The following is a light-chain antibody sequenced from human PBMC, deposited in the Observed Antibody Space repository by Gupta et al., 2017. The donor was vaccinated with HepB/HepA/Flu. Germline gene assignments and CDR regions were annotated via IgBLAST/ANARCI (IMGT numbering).Light chain of an antibody. J-gene: IGKJ1*01. Sequence: EIVLTQSPGTLSLSPGERATLSCRASQSVSSSYLAWYQQKPGQAPRLLIYGASSRATGIPDRFSGSGSGTEFTLTISRLEPEDFAVYYCQQDASSPWTFGQGTXVEIK. CDR1: QSVSSSY. V-gene: IGKV3-20*01. CDR3: QQDASSPWT. CDR2: GAS.